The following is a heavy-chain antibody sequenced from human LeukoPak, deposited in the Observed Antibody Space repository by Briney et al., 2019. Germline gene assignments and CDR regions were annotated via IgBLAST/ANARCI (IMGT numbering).Heavy chain of an antibody. CDR3: ARVGSGSSHYYYYYYMDV. Sequence: SETLSLTCTVSGGSISSHYWSWIRQPPGKGLEWLGYIYYSGSTNYNPSLKSRVTISVDTSKNQFSLELSSVTAADTAVYYCARVGSGSSHYYYYYYMDVWGKGTTVTVSS. J-gene: IGHJ6*03. CDR2: IYYSGST. D-gene: IGHD3-10*01. CDR1: GGSISSHY. V-gene: IGHV4-59*08.